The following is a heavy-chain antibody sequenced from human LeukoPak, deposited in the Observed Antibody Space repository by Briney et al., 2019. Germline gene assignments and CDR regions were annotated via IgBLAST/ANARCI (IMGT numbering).Heavy chain of an antibody. CDR1: GYTFTSYG. CDR2: ISAYNGNT. J-gene: IGHJ4*02. V-gene: IGHV1-18*01. Sequence: ASVKVSCKASGYTFTSYGISWVRQAPGQGLEWMGWISAYNGNTNYAQKLQGRVTMTTDTSTSTAYMELRSLRSDDTAVYYCARATSIYCSGGSCYPLPFDYWGQGTLVTVSS. D-gene: IGHD2-15*01. CDR3: ARATSIYCSGGSCYPLPFDY.